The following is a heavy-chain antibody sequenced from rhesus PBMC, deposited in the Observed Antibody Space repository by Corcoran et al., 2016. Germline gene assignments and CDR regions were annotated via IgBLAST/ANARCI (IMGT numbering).Heavy chain of an antibody. Sequence: QVQLQESGPGLVKPSETLSLTCAVSGGSISGGYGWSWIRQPPGKGLEWIGHIFGSIGSTYYTPSLKSRVTISRDTSKNQFSLKLSSVTAADTAVYYCARRYYYDSGYYPYWGQGVLVTVSS. D-gene: IGHD3-28*01. J-gene: IGHJ4*01. CDR1: GGSISGGYG. CDR2: IFGSIGST. V-gene: IGHV4S7*01. CDR3: ARRYYYDSGYYPY.